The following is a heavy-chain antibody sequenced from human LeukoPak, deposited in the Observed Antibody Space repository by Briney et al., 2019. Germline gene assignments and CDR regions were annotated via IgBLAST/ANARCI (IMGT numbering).Heavy chain of an antibody. CDR1: GGSISSYY. J-gene: IGHJ4*02. CDR2: IYYSGST. D-gene: IGHD3-3*01. V-gene: IGHV4-59*01. Sequence: SETLSLTCTVSGGSISSYYWSWIRQPPGKGLEWIGYIYYSGSTNYNPSLKSRVTISVDTSKNQFSLKLSSVTAADTAVYYCAREDYDFWSGYSYFDYWGQGTLVTVSS. CDR3: AREDYDFWSGYSYFDY.